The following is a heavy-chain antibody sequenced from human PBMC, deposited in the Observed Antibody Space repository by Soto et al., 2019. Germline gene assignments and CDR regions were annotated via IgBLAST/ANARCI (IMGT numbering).Heavy chain of an antibody. V-gene: IGHV3-30*18. CDR3: AKDAGGDCSSTSCYVLHRAFDY. Sequence: GGSLRLSCAASGFTLSSYGMHWVRQAPGKGLEWVAVISFDGSNKYYADSVKGRFTISRDNSKNTLYLQMNSLRAEDTAVYYCAKDAGGDCSSTSCYVLHRAFDYWGQGTLVTVSS. D-gene: IGHD2-2*01. CDR1: GFTLSSYG. CDR2: ISFDGSNK. J-gene: IGHJ4*02.